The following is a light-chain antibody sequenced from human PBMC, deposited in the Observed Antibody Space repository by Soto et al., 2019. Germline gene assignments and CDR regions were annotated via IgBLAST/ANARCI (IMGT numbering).Light chain of an antibody. CDR2: DVT. CDR3: STYTNIGTLAV. CDR1: SSDVGSYNY. Sequence: QSALTQPASVSGSPGQSITISCTGVSSDVGSYNYVSWYQQHPGKAPKLMIYDVTNRPSGVSNRFSGSQSGNTTSLIISGLQADDEAVYYCSTYTNIGTLAVFGGGTQLTVL. V-gene: IGLV2-14*03. J-gene: IGLJ7*01.